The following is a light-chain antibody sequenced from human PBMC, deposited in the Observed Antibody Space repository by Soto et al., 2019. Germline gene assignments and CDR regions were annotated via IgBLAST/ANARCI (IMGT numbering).Light chain of an antibody. J-gene: IGLJ1*01. CDR2: DVS. V-gene: IGLV2-14*03. Sequence: QSALTQPASVSGSPGQSITISCTGTSSEFSGYNHVSWYQHHPGKAPKLIIHDVSNRPSGLSNRFSGSKSGNTASLTISGLQAEDEADYYCSSYTSTSTRYLFGTGTKVTVL. CDR3: SSYTSTSTRYL. CDR1: SSEFSGYNH.